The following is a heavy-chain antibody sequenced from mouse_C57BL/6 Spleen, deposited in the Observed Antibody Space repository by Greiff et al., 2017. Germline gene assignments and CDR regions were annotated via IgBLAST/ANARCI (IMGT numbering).Heavy chain of an antibody. Sequence: VQLQQPGAELVKPGASVKLSCKASGYTFTSYWMHWVQQRPGQGLEWIGMIHPNGGSTNYNEKFKSKATLTVDKSSSTAYMQLSSLTSEDSAVYYCAKTDCDGSCYGDYWGQGTTLTVSS. CDR1: GYTFTSYW. CDR2: IHPNGGST. D-gene: IGHD1-1*01. J-gene: IGHJ2*01. CDR3: AKTDCDGSCYGDY. V-gene: IGHV1-64*01.